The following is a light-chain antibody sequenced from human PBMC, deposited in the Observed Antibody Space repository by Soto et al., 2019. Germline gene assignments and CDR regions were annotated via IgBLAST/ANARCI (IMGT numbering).Light chain of an antibody. Sequence: QSVLTQPPSVSAAPGQKVTISCSGSSSNIGNNYVSWYQQLPGTAPKLLIYDNNKRPSGIPDRFSGSKSGTSATLGITGLQTGDEADYYCGTWDSSLSAYVFGTGTXVTVL. CDR2: DNN. V-gene: IGLV1-51*01. J-gene: IGLJ1*01. CDR3: GTWDSSLSAYV. CDR1: SSNIGNNY.